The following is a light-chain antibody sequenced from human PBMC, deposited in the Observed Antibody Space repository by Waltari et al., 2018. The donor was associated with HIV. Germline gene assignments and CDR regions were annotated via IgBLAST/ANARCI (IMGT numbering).Light chain of an antibody. CDR1: GSNIGANT. J-gene: IGLJ1*01. Sequence: PSASGTPGQRVIVSCSGSGSNIGANTVNWYQQLPGAAPRLLIHSLDQRPSGVPDRFSGSKSGASASLAISGLQSEDEADYYCAAWDDSLNAYVFGGGTKVT. CDR3: AAWDDSLNAYV. V-gene: IGLV1-44*01. CDR2: SLD.